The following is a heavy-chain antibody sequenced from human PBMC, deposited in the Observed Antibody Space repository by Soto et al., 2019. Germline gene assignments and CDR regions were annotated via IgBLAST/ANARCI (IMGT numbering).Heavy chain of an antibody. CDR1: GFTFSSYW. D-gene: IGHD2-15*01. CDR3: AREVVVVVAGYYYYYMDV. V-gene: IGHV3-74*01. Sequence: GGSLRLSCAASGFTFSSYWMHWVRQAPGKGLVWVSRINSDGSSTSYADSVKCRFTISRDNAKNTLYLQMNSLRAEDTAVYYCAREVVVVVAGYYYYYMDVWGKGTTVTVSS. CDR2: INSDGSST. J-gene: IGHJ6*03.